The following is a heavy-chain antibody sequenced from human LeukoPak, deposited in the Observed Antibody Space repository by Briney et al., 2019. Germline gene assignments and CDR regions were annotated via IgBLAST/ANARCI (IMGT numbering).Heavy chain of an antibody. CDR1: GGTFSSYA. Sequence: ASXKVSCKASGGTFSSYAISWVRQAPGQGLEWMGGIIPIFGTANYAQKFQGRVTITADESTTPAYMELSSLRSEDTAVYYCARSAMVRGVIYWFDPWGQGTLVTVSS. J-gene: IGHJ5*02. D-gene: IGHD3-10*01. CDR2: IIPIFGTA. CDR3: ARSAMVRGVIYWFDP. V-gene: IGHV1-69*13.